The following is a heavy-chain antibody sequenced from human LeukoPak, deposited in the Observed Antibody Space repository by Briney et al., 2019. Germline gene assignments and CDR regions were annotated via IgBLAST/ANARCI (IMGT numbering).Heavy chain of an antibody. Sequence: GGSPRLSCAASGFSFRRYYMSWVRQAPGKGLQWVSVLFSGGDTYYADSVKDRFSISRVSSRETLFLQMNSLRADDTAVYYCARQGFDSGFDYWGHGTMVTVSS. J-gene: IGHJ4*01. CDR3: ARQGFDSGFDY. CDR1: GFSFRRYY. CDR2: LFSGGDT. D-gene: IGHD2-21*01. V-gene: IGHV3-66*04.